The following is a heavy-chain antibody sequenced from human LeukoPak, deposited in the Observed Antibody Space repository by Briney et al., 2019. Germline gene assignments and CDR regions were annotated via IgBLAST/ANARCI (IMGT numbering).Heavy chain of an antibody. CDR2: IYSGGST. Sequence: PGGSLRLSCAASGFTVSNNYMNWVRQAPGKGLEWVSVIYSGGSTYYADSVKGRFTISRDNSKNTLYLQMNSLRAEDTAVYYCATTGSGSYYNPGLFEYWGQGTLVTVSS. CDR3: ATTGSGSYYNPGLFEY. V-gene: IGHV3-66*01. CDR1: GFTVSNNY. J-gene: IGHJ4*02. D-gene: IGHD3-10*01.